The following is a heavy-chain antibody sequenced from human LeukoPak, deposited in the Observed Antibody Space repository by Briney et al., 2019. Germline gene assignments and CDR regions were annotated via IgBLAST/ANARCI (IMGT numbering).Heavy chain of an antibody. D-gene: IGHD6-19*01. CDR3: AKEGGAAAVAGLFDY. Sequence: GGSLRLSCAASGFTFSSYAMSWVRQAPGKGLEWVSAISGSGGSTYYADSVKGRFTISRDNSKNTVYLQVNSLRAKDTAVYYCAKEGGAAAVAGLFDYWGQGTLVTVSS. CDR2: ISGSGGST. CDR1: GFTFSSYA. J-gene: IGHJ4*02. V-gene: IGHV3-23*01.